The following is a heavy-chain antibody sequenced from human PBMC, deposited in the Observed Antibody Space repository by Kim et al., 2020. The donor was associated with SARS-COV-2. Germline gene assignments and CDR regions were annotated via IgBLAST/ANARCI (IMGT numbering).Heavy chain of an antibody. CDR3: AKELNYYDSSGYELDY. D-gene: IGHD3-22*01. V-gene: IGHV3-23*01. Sequence: VKGRFTISRDNPKNTLYLQMNSLRAEDTDVYYCAKELNYYDSSGYELDYWGQGTLVTVSS. J-gene: IGHJ4*02.